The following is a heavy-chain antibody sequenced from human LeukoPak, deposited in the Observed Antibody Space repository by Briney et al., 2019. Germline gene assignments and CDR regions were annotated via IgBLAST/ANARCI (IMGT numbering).Heavy chain of an antibody. Sequence: SETLSLTCAVYGGSFSGYYWSWIRQPPGKGPEWIGEINHSGSTNYNPSLKSRVTISVDTSKNQFSLKLSSVTAADTAVYYCARGRGMWGYYFDHWGQGTLVTVSS. CDR3: ARGRGMWGYYFDH. V-gene: IGHV4-34*01. D-gene: IGHD1-1*01. CDR1: GGSFSGYY. CDR2: INHSGST. J-gene: IGHJ4*02.